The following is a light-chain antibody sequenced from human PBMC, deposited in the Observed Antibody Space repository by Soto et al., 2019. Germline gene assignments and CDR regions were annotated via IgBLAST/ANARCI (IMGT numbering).Light chain of an antibody. V-gene: IGKV1D-12*01. CDR2: AAS. Sequence: DIQMTQSPSSVSASVGDRVTITCRASQGISSFLAWYQHKPGKTPKLLIYAASSLHSGVPSRFSGSGSGNDFTLTISSLQPEDFATYYCQQTNGFPLTFGGGTKVEIK. CDR1: QGISSF. J-gene: IGKJ4*01. CDR3: QQTNGFPLT.